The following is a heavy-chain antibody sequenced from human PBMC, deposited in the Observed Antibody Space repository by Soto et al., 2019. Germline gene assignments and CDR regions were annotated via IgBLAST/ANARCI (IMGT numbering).Heavy chain of an antibody. Sequence: SETLSLTCTVSGDSINSDDFYWSWIRQTPEGGLEWLGYISFTGSSYYNPSLKSRVAMSADTSSNQFSLSLSSVTAADTAVYYCVKNTIIWGRGILVTVSS. J-gene: IGHJ4*02. CDR2: ISFTGSS. D-gene: IGHD3-10*01. CDR1: GDSINSDDFY. V-gene: IGHV4-30-4*01. CDR3: VKNTII.